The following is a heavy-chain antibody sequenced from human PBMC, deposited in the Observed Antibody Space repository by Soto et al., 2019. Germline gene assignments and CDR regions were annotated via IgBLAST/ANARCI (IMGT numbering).Heavy chain of an antibody. Sequence: PSETLSLTCTVSGGSISSSSYYWGWIRQPPGKGLEWIGSIYYSGSTYYNPSLKSRVTLSVDKSKNEFSLKMSSVTAADTAVYYCTSKFGQLLDDAFDIWGQGTMVTVSS. D-gene: IGHD3-10*01. CDR2: IYYSGST. CDR3: TSKFGQLLDDAFDI. V-gene: IGHV4-39*07. CDR1: GGSISSSSYY. J-gene: IGHJ3*02.